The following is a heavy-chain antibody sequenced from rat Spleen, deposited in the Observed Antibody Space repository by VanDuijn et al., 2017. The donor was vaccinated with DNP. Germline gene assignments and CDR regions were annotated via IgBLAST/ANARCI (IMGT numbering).Heavy chain of an antibody. CDR2: ISSGGGT. D-gene: IGHD1-10*01. J-gene: IGHJ2*01. CDR1: GLSLTSNS. Sequence: QVQLKESGPGLVQPSQTLSLTCTVSGLSLTSNSVSWIRQPPGKGLEWIAVISSGGGTYHNQALKSRLSVSRYTSKSQVFLKMDNLRTEDTATYFCTIGFNNYGFCDYWRHGVMVTVSS. V-gene: IGHV2-47*01. CDR3: TIGFNNYGFCDY.